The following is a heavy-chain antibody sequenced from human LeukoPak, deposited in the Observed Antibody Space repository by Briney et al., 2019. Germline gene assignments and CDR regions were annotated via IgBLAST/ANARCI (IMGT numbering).Heavy chain of an antibody. J-gene: IGHJ4*02. CDR2: ISGSGANA. D-gene: IGHD3-22*01. Sequence: GGSLRLSCAASGFTFTTYAMSWVRQAPGKGLEWVSIISGSGANAYYADSVKGRFTISRDNSKNTLSLQMNSLRAEDTAVYYCAKAPHYSDSSAYYFGKFDSWGQGTLVTVSS. V-gene: IGHV3-23*01. CDR3: AKAPHYSDSSAYYFGKFDS. CDR1: GFTFTTYA.